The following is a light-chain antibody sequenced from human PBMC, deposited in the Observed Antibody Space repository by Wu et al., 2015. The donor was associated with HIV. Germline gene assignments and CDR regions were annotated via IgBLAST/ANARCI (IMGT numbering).Light chain of an antibody. J-gene: IGKJ4*01. Sequence: DIQMTQSPSSLSASVGDRVTITCRASQIISNYLNWYQQKPGKVPMLLIYGASTLQSGVPSRFRGSGSGTNFTLTINSLQPDDFATYYCQQSYTTLLTFGGGTKVEIK. CDR1: QIISNY. CDR2: GAS. V-gene: IGKV1-39*01. CDR3: QQSYTTLLT.